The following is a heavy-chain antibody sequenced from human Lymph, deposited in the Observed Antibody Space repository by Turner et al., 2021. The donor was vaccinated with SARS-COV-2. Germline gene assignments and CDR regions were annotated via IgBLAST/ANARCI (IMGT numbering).Heavy chain of an antibody. V-gene: IGHV3-23*01. CDR2: ISGSGGDT. J-gene: IGHJ4*02. CDR3: AKGVRGAMIVVVIPYFDY. D-gene: IGHD3-22*01. CDR1: GFTFSSYA. Sequence: EVQLLESGGGLVQPGGSLRISCAASGFTFSSYAMSWVRQAPGKGLEWVSAISGSGGDTYYADSVNGRCTISRDNSKNTLYLQMNSLRAEDTAVYYCAKGVRGAMIVVVIPYFDYWGQGTLFTVSS.